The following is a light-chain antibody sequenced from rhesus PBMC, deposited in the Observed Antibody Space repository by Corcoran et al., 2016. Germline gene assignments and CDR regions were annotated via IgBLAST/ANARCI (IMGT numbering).Light chain of an antibody. V-gene: IGKV1-74*01. Sequence: DIQMTQSPSSLSASVGDRVTITCRASENVNNYLHWYQQKPGKAPKLLIYAASTLQSGVPSRFSGSGSGTDYNFTISSLQPEDVATYYCQHSYGTPLTFGGGTKVEIK. CDR2: AAS. J-gene: IGKJ4*01. CDR1: ENVNNY. CDR3: QHSYGTPLT.